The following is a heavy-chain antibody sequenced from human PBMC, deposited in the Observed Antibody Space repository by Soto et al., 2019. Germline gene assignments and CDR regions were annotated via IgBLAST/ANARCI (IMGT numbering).Heavy chain of an antibody. CDR3: VSNYIEQPHYHFDS. Sequence: VQLQESGPGLVKPSETLSITCSVSGASVTSSGYYWSWIRQTPVKGLEWMGYLTYSGITTYNPSLKSRVAISVGTANNQFSLSLSSVRAADTAVYYCVSNYIEQPHYHFDSWGQGTLVTVSS. CDR1: GASVTSSGYY. J-gene: IGHJ4*02. V-gene: IGHV4-61*08. CDR2: LTYSGIT. D-gene: IGHD3-10*01.